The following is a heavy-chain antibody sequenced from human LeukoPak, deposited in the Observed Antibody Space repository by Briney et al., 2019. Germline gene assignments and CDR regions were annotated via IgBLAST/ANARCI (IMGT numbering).Heavy chain of an antibody. D-gene: IGHD6-6*01. CDR3: ARVPEQLGWFDP. CDR2: TIPIFGTG. V-gene: IGHV1-69*01. CDR1: AGTFSSYA. Sequence: SMTVSSKASAGTFSSYAISWERQAPGHGLEWMGGTIPIFGTGNDAQKFQGRVTITADESTSTAYMERSSLRSEDTAVYYCARVPEQLGWFDPWGQGTLVTVSS. J-gene: IGHJ5*02.